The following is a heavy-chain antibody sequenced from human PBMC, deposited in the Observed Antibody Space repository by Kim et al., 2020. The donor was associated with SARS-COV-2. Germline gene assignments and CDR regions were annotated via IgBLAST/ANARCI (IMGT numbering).Heavy chain of an antibody. J-gene: IGHJ5*02. Sequence: SETLSLTCTVSGGSISSGSFYWSWIRQAAGKGLEWIGCLYTRGDTFYSPSLRSRVTISGDTSQNRFSLTLTSVTAADTAIYYCARAQGQLAFNWFDPWGQGTLVTVSS. V-gene: IGHV4-61*02. D-gene: IGHD6-13*01. CDR1: GGSISSGSFY. CDR2: LYTRGDT. CDR3: ARAQGQLAFNWFDP.